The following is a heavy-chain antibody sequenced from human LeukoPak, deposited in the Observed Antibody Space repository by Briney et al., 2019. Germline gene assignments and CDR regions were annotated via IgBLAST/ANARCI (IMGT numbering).Heavy chain of an antibody. J-gene: IGHJ4*02. CDR3: ARVSLHVRAALFDY. Sequence: SETLSLTCTVSGGSISSYYWSWIRQPPGKGLEWIGYIYYSGSTNYNPSLKSRVTISVDTSKNQFSLKLSSVTAADTAVYYCARVSLHVRAALFDYWGQGTLVTVSS. CDR2: IYYSGST. CDR1: GGSISSYY. D-gene: IGHD2-15*01. V-gene: IGHV4-59*01.